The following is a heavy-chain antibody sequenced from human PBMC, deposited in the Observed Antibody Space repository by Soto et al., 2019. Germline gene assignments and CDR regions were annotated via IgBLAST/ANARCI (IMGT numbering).Heavy chain of an antibody. CDR2: IRGSGGKT. J-gene: IGHJ4*02. CDR1: GFIFSTYG. Sequence: EVQLLESGGGLVQPGGSLRLSCAASGFIFSTYGMSWVRQAPGKGLDWVSGIRGSGGKTYYADSVKGRFTISRDNYRSTLYLQMDSLRAEDTAVHYCAKDRRCTGETCSLSNDYWGQGTLVTVSS. V-gene: IGHV3-23*01. CDR3: AKDRRCTGETCSLSNDY. D-gene: IGHD2-8*02.